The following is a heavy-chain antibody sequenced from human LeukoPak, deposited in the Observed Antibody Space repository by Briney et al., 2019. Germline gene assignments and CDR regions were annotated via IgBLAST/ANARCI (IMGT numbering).Heavy chain of an antibody. CDR2: INHSGST. V-gene: IGHV4-34*01. D-gene: IGHD5-24*01. J-gene: IGHJ4*02. CDR1: GGSFSGYY. Sequence: SETLSLTCAVYGGSFSGYYWSWIRQPPGKGLEWIGEINHSGSTNYNPSLKSRVTISVDTSKNQFSLKLSSVTTADTAEYYCVSRDGYKKGDYWGQGTLVTVSS. CDR3: VSRDGYKKGDY.